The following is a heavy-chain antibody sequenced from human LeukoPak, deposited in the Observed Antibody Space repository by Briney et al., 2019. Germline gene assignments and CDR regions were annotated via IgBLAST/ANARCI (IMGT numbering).Heavy chain of an antibody. Sequence: SVKVSRKASGGTFSSYAISWVRQAPGQGLEWMGGIIPIFGTANYAQKFQGRVTITADKSTSTAYMELSSLRSEDTAVYYCARQAGPGSSWYPEHFDYWGQGTLVTVSS. CDR1: GGTFSSYA. CDR3: ARQAGPGSSWYPEHFDY. J-gene: IGHJ4*02. V-gene: IGHV1-69*06. D-gene: IGHD6-13*01. CDR2: IIPIFGTA.